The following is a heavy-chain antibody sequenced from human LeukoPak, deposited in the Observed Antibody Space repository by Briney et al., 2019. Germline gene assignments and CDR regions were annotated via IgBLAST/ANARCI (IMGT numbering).Heavy chain of an antibody. D-gene: IGHD3-10*01. CDR3: ARAPYYYGSGSYYAFDI. CDR1: GGTFSSCS. J-gene: IGHJ3*02. V-gene: IGHV1-69*08. Sequence: SVKVSCKASGGTFSSCSINWVRQAPGQGLEWLGRIIPILGTTDYAQKFQDRVTITADKSTNTAYMELSSLRSEDTAVYYCARAPYYYGSGSYYAFDIWGQGTMVTVSS. CDR2: IIPILGTT.